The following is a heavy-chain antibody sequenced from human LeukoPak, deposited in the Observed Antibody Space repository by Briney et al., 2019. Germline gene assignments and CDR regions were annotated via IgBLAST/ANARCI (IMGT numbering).Heavy chain of an antibody. CDR1: GGSLSGYF. Sequence: SETLSLTCAVYGGSLSGYFWSWIRQPPGKGVGWIGQINHSGSTNYKPSIKSRVTISVDTSKNQFSLKLSSVTAADTAVYYCAGVKKGRGWRDYWGQGTLVTVSS. V-gene: IGHV4-34*01. D-gene: IGHD6-19*01. J-gene: IGHJ4*02. CDR3: AGVKKGRGWRDY. CDR2: INHSGST.